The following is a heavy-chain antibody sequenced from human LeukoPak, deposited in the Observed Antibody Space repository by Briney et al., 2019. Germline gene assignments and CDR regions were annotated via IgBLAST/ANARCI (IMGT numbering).Heavy chain of an antibody. V-gene: IGHV4-39*01. CDR3: VSGYYSNFDY. CDR1: GGSISSSSYY. Sequence: KPSETLSLTCTVSGGSISSSSYYWGWIRQPPGKGLEWIGRIYYSGSTYYNSSLKSRVTISVDTSKNQFSLKLSSVTAADTAVYYCVSGYYSNFDYWGQGTLVTVSS. CDR2: IYYSGST. J-gene: IGHJ4*02. D-gene: IGHD3-22*01.